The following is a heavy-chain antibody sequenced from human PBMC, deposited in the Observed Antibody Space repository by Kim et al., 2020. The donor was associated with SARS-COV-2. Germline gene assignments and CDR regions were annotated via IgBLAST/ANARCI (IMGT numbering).Heavy chain of an antibody. CDR3: ARGYSYGMLLRY. V-gene: IGHV4-59*01. D-gene: IGHD5-18*01. CDR2: IYYSGST. J-gene: IGHJ4*02. Sequence: SETLSLTCTVSGGSISSYYWSWIRQPPGKGLEWIGYIYYSGSTNYNPSLKSRVTISVDTSKNQFSLKLSSVTAADTAVYYCARGYSYGMLLRYWGQGTL. CDR1: GGSISSYY.